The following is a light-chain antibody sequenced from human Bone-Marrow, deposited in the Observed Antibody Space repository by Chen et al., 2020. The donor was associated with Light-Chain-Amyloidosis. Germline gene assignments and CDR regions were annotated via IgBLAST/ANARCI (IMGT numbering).Light chain of an antibody. CDR1: KSVGRL. Sequence: DIQMTQSPSSLPASVGDRVTITCRATKSVGRLLNWYQKKPGRGPTLLIYAASSLQSGVPSRFSGSGSGTEFTLSISSLQPEDFAIYYCQQTYGLPMTFGPGTTV. CDR2: AAS. CDR3: QQTYGLPMT. J-gene: IGKJ3*01. V-gene: IGKV1-39*01.